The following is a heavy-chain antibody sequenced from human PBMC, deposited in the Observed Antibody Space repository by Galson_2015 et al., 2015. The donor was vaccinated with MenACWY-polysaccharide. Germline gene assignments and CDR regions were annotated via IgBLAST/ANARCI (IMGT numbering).Heavy chain of an antibody. D-gene: IGHD6-19*01. J-gene: IGHJ4*02. CDR1: GGAISNFC. Sequence: LSLTCTVSGGAISNFCWSWIRQPPGKGLEWIGFIYYSGTTNYNPSLESRVTMSIDTSKKQLSLRLRSVTAADTAVYYCARGARSSGWPYFDYWGQGILATVSS. CDR2: IYYSGTT. V-gene: IGHV4-59*01. CDR3: ARGARSSGWPYFDY.